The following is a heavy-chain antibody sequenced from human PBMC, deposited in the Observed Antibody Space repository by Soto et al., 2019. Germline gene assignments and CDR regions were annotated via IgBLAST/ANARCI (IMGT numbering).Heavy chain of an antibody. D-gene: IGHD3-22*01. CDR3: ARARGSYYYDSSGYYPSPDAFDI. V-gene: IGHV1-69*13. CDR2: IIPIFGTA. J-gene: IGHJ3*02. CDR1: GGTFSSYA. Sequence: GASVKVSCKASGGTFSSYAISWVRQAPGQGLEWMGGIIPIFGTANYAQKFQGRVTITADESTSTAYMELSSLRSEDTAVYYCARARGSYYYDSSGYYPSPDAFDIWGQGTMVNVSS.